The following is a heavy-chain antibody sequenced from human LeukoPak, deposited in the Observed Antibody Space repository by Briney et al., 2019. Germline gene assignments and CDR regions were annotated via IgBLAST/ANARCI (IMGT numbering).Heavy chain of an antibody. Sequence: PSQTLSLTCTVSGGSISSSSYYWGWIRQPPGKGLEWIGSIYYSGSTYYNPSLKSRVTISVDTSKNQFSLKLSSVTAADTAVYYCASTDTYYYDSSGYTFDYWGQGTLVTVSS. CDR1: GGSISSSSYY. J-gene: IGHJ4*02. CDR3: ASTDTYYYDSSGYTFDY. V-gene: IGHV4-39*01. D-gene: IGHD3-22*01. CDR2: IYYSGST.